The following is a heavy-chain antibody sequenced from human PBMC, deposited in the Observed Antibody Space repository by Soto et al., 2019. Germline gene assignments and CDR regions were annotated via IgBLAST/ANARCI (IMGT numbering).Heavy chain of an antibody. CDR3: ARSSRYQYDSSEGNFDY. CDR2: INPDASSI. J-gene: IGHJ4*02. Sequence: EVQLVESGGGLVQPGGSLRLSCAASGFTFSSYWMHWVRQVPGKGLVWVSRINPDASSIMYADSVKGRFTISKDDAKNTLYLQVNSLRAEDTAVYYCARSSRYQYDSSEGNFDYWGQGTLVTVSS. V-gene: IGHV3-74*03. D-gene: IGHD3-22*01. CDR1: GFTFSSYW.